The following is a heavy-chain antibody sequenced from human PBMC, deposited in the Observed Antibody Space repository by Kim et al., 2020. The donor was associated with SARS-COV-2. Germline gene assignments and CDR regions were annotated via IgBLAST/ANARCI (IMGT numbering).Heavy chain of an antibody. Sequence: SPSFQVHVTISADKSISTAYLQWSSLKASDTAMYYCARRPYDILTGAMDVWGQGTTVTVSS. D-gene: IGHD3-9*01. J-gene: IGHJ6*02. V-gene: IGHV5-10-1*01. CDR3: ARRPYDILTGAMDV.